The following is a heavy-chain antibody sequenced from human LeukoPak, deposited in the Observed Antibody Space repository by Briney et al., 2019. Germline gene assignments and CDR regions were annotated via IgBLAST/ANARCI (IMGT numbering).Heavy chain of an antibody. Sequence: GGSLRLSCAASGFTFSSYAMSWVRQAPGKGLEWVSVISSDGNTKYYADSVRGRFTISRDNSENTVYLQINSLRIEDTAVYYCARERAVNGWTSAHFDYWGQGTLVTVSS. CDR1: GFTFSSYA. CDR3: ARERAVNGWTSAHFDY. J-gene: IGHJ4*02. V-gene: IGHV3-30*14. D-gene: IGHD6-19*01. CDR2: ISSDGNTK.